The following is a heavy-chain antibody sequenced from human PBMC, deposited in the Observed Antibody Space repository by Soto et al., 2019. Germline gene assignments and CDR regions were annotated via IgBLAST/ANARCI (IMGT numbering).Heavy chain of an antibody. CDR3: ARGRGLGAAYRGFDP. D-gene: IGHD4-4*01. CDR1: GGTFTNYA. V-gene: IGHV1-69*01. J-gene: IGHJ5*02. CDR2: TIPMLGTA. Sequence: QVQLVQSGAEVQKPGSSVKVSCKTSGGTFTNYAINWVRQAPGQGLEWMGGTIPMLGTASYAQKFQGRVTITADESTSTAYMELSSLRSDDTAVYYCARGRGLGAAYRGFDPWGQGTLVTVSS.